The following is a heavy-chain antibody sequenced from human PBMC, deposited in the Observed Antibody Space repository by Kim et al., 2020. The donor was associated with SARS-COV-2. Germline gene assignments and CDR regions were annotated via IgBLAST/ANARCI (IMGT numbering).Heavy chain of an antibody. D-gene: IGHD2-15*01. V-gene: IGHV3-74*01. CDR3: VRGTSSYPGVDY. CDR2: IYIDGSYT. Sequence: GGSLRLSCEASGFTFSDYWMHWVRQVPGKGLVWVARIYIDGSYTSYGDSVKGRFTISRDNAKNTLYLQMDSLGAEDTAVYYCVRGTSSYPGVDYWGRGTVVTVSS. J-gene: IGHJ4*02. CDR1: GFTFSDYW.